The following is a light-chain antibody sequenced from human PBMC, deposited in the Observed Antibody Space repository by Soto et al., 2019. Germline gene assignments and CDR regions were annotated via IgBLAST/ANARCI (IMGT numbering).Light chain of an antibody. V-gene: IGLV6-57*01. CDR2: ENN. CDR3: QSYDSNSQI. CDR1: SGSIASNY. Sequence: NFMLTQPHSVSESPGKTVSISCTRSSGSIASNYVQWYQQRPGSSSITVIYENNQRPSGVPDRFSGSIDTSSNSASLIISGLKTEDEADYYCQSYDSNSQIFGEGTKLTVL. J-gene: IGLJ2*01.